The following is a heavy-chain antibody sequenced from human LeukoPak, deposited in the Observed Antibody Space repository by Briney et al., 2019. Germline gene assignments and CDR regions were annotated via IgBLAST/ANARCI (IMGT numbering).Heavy chain of an antibody. CDR2: INPNSGGT. Sequence: ASVKVSCKASGYTFTGYYIHWVRQAPGQGLEWMGRINPNSGGTNYAQKFQGRVTMTRDMSISTAYMELSRLTSDDTAVYYCARDIEQQREFGMDVWGQGTTVTVSS. D-gene: IGHD6-13*01. CDR1: GYTFTGYY. V-gene: IGHV1-2*06. J-gene: IGHJ6*02. CDR3: ARDIEQQREFGMDV.